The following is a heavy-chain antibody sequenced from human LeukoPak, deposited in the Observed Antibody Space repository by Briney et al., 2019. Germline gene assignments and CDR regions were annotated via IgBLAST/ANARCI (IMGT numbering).Heavy chain of an antibody. D-gene: IGHD3-22*01. J-gene: IGHJ3*02. CDR2: IHYIWST. Sequence: PSETLSLTCTVSGGSLSDYLWTWIRRPPGKGLEWIGYIHYIWSTNYNPSLRGRLTMSVDRSEKQFSLNPTAVIAAYTPVYDVASLWALYESTAFSQVDDIYIWGQGTMVAVSS. CDR3: ASLWALYESTAFSQVDDIYI. CDR1: GGSLSDYL. V-gene: IGHV4-59*01.